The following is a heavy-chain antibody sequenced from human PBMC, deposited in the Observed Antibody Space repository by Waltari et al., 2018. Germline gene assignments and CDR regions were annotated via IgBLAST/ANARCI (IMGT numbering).Heavy chain of an antibody. Sequence: QVQLQESGPGLVKPSGTLSLTCAVSGSSTSGSPWWNWVRQPPGKGLEWIGEISLSGSNNFTPSLKSRVIISLDKSKTQFALRLSSVTAADTAVYYCARRSGSYFDSWGQGAPVTVSS. CDR1: GSSTSGSPW. D-gene: IGHD1-26*01. V-gene: IGHV4-4*02. J-gene: IGHJ4*02. CDR3: ARRSGSYFDS. CDR2: ISLSGSN.